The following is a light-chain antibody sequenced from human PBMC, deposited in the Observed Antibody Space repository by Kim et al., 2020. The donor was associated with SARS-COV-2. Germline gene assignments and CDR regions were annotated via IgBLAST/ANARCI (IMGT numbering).Light chain of an antibody. CDR2: DAS. Sequence: SLPPGESATLSCRASQSVSDFLAWYQQKPGQAPRLLIYDASNRATGIPARFSGSGSGTDFTLTISSLEPEDFAVYYCQQRSSWPSFGGGTKVDI. J-gene: IGKJ4*01. V-gene: IGKV3-11*01. CDR1: QSVSDF. CDR3: QQRSSWPS.